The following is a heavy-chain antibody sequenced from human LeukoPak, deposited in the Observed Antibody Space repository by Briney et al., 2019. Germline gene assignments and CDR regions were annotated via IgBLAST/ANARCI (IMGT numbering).Heavy chain of an antibody. D-gene: IGHD6-6*01. CDR2: NKANSGDT. J-gene: IGHJ4*02. CDR3: ARKAEGQPVDY. Sequence: ASVKVSCKASGYSFTDYYIHWVRQAPEQGLEWMGWNKANSGDTNYAQKFKGRVTMTRDTSISTAYMELSSLRSDDTAVYFCARKAEGQPVDYWGQGTLVTVSS. V-gene: IGHV1-2*02. CDR1: GYSFTDYY.